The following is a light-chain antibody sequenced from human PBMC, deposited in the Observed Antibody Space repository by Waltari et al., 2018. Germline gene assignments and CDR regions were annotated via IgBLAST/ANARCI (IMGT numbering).Light chain of an antibody. V-gene: IGLV2-14*03. J-gene: IGLJ2*01. CDR3: SSYTSSSTLLV. Sequence: QSALTQPASVSGSPGQSIPLSCTGTSSDVGGYNYVSWYQQHPGKAPKLMIYDVSNRPSGVSNRFSGSKSGNTASLTISGLQAEDEADYYCSSYTSSSTLLVFGGGTKLTVL. CDR2: DVS. CDR1: SSDVGGYNY.